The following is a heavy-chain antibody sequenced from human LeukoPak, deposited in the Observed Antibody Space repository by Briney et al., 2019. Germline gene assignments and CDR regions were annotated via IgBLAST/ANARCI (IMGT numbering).Heavy chain of an antibody. CDR1: GFTFNNFG. V-gene: IGHV3-23*01. D-gene: IGHD5-12*01. J-gene: IGHJ4*02. CDR3: ANSRGYSGYEY. CDR2: ISGSGGST. Sequence: GGSLRLSCAASGFTFNNFGMSWVRQAPGKGLEWVSAISGSGGSTYYADSVKGRFTISRDNSKNTLYLQMNSLRAEDTAVYYCANSRGYSGYEYWGQGTLVTVSS.